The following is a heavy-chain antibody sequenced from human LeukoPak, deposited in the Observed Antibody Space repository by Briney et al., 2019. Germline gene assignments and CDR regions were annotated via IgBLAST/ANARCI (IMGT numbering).Heavy chain of an antibody. CDR1: GYSFTSYW. CDR2: IYPGDSDT. Sequence: GESLKVSCKGSGYSFTSYWIAWVRQMPGKGLEWMGIIYPGDSDTRYSPSFQGQVTISADKSISTAYLQWSSLKASDTAMYYCATHSGSYFYYFDNWGQGTLVTVSS. V-gene: IGHV5-51*01. D-gene: IGHD1-26*01. CDR3: ATHSGSYFYYFDN. J-gene: IGHJ4*02.